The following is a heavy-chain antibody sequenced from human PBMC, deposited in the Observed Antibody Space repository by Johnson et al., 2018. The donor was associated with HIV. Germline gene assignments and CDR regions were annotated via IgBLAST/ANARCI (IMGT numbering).Heavy chain of an antibody. CDR2: INWSSGSI. D-gene: IGHD3-16*01. CDR3: ARDRGYVWGVTGDASDI. J-gene: IGHJ3*02. CDR1: GFTFSSYA. V-gene: IGHV3-9*01. Sequence: LLVESGGGVVQPGRSLRLSCAASGFTFSSYAIHWVSGINWSSGSIGYADSVKGRFTISRDNAKNSLYLQMNSLRAEDTALYYCARDRGYVWGVTGDASDIWGQGTMVTVSS.